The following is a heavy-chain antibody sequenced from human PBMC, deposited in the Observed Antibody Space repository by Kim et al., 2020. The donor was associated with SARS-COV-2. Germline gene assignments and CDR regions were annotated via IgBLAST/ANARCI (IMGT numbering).Heavy chain of an antibody. CDR3: ARGMGLLAYSYGDPGYYYGMDV. D-gene: IGHD5-18*01. Sequence: ASVKVSCKASGYTFTSYGISWVRQAPGQGLEWMGWISAYNGNTNYAKKLQGRVTMTTDTSTSTAYMELRSLRSDDTAVYYCARGMGLLAYSYGDPGYYYGMDVWGQGTTVTVSS. CDR1: GYTFTSYG. V-gene: IGHV1-18*01. CDR2: ISAYNGNT. J-gene: IGHJ6*02.